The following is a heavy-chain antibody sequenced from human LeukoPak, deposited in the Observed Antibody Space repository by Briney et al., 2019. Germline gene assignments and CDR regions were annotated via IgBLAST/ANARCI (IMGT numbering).Heavy chain of an antibody. J-gene: IGHJ6*04. V-gene: IGHV3-7*01. CDR3: AELGITMIGGV. CDR1: GFTFSSYW. CDR2: IKQDGSEK. Sequence: GGSLRLSCAASGFTFSSYWMSWVRQAPGKGLEWVANIKQDGSEKYYVDSVKGRFTISRDNAKNSPYLQMNSLRAEDTAVYYCAELGITMIGGVWGKGTTVTISS. D-gene: IGHD3-10*02.